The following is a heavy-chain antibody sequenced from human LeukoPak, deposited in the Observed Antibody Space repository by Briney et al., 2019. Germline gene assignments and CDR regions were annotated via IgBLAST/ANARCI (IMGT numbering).Heavy chain of an antibody. D-gene: IGHD3-16*01. CDR3: ARVPKYYQLVRLGDYYYYGMDI. Sequence: ASVKVSCKASGYSFTNYGINWVRQASGQGLEWVASINPNSGTPASAQRFQGRVTMTRNTSTTTVYMELSSLTSDDTAVYYCARVPKYYQLVRLGDYYYYGMDIWGQGTTVTVSS. V-gene: IGHV1-8*01. J-gene: IGHJ6*02. CDR1: GYSFTNYG. CDR2: INPNSGTP.